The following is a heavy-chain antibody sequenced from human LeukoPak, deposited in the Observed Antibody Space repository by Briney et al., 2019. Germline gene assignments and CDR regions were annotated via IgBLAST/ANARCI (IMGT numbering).Heavy chain of an antibody. D-gene: IGHD3-10*01. V-gene: IGHV3-53*01. CDR1: GFTVSSNY. CDR3: PREMVRGVIDY. CDR2: IYSGGST. Sequence: PGGSLRLSCAASGFTVSSNYMSWVRRAPGEGREWVSVIYSGGSTYYADSAKGRFTISRDNSKNTLYLQMNSLRAEDTAVYYCPREMVRGVIDYWGQGTLVTVSS. J-gene: IGHJ4*02.